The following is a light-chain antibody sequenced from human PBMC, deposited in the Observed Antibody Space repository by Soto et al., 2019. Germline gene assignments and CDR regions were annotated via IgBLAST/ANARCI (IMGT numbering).Light chain of an antibody. CDR2: EVT. Sequence: QSALTQPASVSGSPGQSITIPCTGTSGDVGSYNLVSWYQQHPGKAPKLLIYEVTERPSGVSNRFSGSKSGSTASLTISGVQPDDEADYYCCSYAGNSEVFGTGTKLTVL. J-gene: IGLJ1*01. CDR1: SGDVGSYNL. V-gene: IGLV2-23*02. CDR3: CSYAGNSEV.